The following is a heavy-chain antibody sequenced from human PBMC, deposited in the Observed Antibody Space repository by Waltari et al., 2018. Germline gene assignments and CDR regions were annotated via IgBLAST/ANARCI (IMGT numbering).Heavy chain of an antibody. CDR2: INHSGST. Sequence: QVQLQQWGAGLLKPSETLSLTCAVYGGSFSGYYWSWIRQPPGKGLEWIGEINHSGSTNYNPSLKSGVTISLDTAKNQFSLKLSSVTAADTAVYYCARAWISLILGATSAFDIWGQGTMVTVS. CDR1: GGSFSGYY. CDR3: ARAWISLILGATSAFDI. D-gene: IGHD1-26*01. V-gene: IGHV4-34*01. J-gene: IGHJ3*02.